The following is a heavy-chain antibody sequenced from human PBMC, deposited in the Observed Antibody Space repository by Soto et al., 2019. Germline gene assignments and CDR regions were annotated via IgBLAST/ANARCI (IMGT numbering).Heavy chain of an antibody. J-gene: IGHJ6*02. CDR2: ISTYNGNT. V-gene: IGHV1-18*01. CDR3: YYYGMDV. Sequence: ASVTVSCKASGYTFTTYDISWVRQAPGQGLEWMGRISTYNGNTNYPQSLQGRLTMTTDTSTTTAYMELRSLRSDDTAVYYYYYYGMDVWGQGTMVTVSS. CDR1: GYTFTTYD.